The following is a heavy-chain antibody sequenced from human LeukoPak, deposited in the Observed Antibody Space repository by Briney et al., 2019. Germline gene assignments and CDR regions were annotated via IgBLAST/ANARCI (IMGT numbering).Heavy chain of an antibody. D-gene: IGHD3-10*01. CDR3: ARDTPFYYGSGSYYDY. J-gene: IGHJ4*02. CDR1: GFTSSSNS. V-gene: IGHV3-48*04. CDR2: ISSSSSTI. Sequence: GGSLRLSCAASGFTSSSNSMNWVRQAPGKGLEWVSYISSSSSTIYYADSVKGRFTISRDNAKNSLYLQMNSLRAEDTAVYYCARDTPFYYGSGSYYDYWGQGTLVTVSS.